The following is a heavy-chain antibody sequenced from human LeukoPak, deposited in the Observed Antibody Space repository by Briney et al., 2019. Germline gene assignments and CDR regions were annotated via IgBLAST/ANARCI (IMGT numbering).Heavy chain of an antibody. V-gene: IGHV4-59*01. CDR3: ARGVKGLRGAFDI. J-gene: IGHJ3*02. CDR1: GGSISSYS. D-gene: IGHD3-10*01. Sequence: SETLSLTCTVSGGSISSYSWSWIRQPPGKGLEWIGYINDSGSTNYNPSLRGRVTMSVDTSKNQFSLKLSSVTAADTAVYYCARGVKGLRGAFDIWGQGTMVTVSS. CDR2: INDSGST.